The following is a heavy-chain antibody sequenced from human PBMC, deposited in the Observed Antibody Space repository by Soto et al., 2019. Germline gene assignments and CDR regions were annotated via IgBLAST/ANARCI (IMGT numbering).Heavy chain of an antibody. CDR1: GFSVSRNY. D-gene: IGHD3-10*01. V-gene: IGHV3-53*02. Sequence: QLVETGGGWIQPGTSLTLSCAASGFSVSRNYMTWVRQAPGKGLEWVSFVYSGGATFYADSVKGRFIRSRDDSQNTMYLQMNNLRAEDTAVYYCARVPGRLWGRGTLVTVAS. CDR2: VYSGGAT. J-gene: IGHJ4*02. CDR3: ARVPGRL.